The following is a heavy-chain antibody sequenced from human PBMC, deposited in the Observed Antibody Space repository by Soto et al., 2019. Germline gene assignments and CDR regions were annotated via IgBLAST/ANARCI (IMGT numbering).Heavy chain of an antibody. D-gene: IGHD2-21*01. V-gene: IGHV3-30*18. CDR1: GFTLSNIG. Sequence: QVQLVESGGGVVQPGTSLRLACAASGFTLSNIGMQWVRLAPGKGLEWVAVISAGGNTKYYADSVKGRFTISRDNSKNTLFLQMNSLRTEDTAVHYCAKESGGERYAAYFDLWGQGTLVTVSA. CDR2: ISAGGNTK. J-gene: IGHJ4*02. CDR3: AKESGGERYAAYFDL.